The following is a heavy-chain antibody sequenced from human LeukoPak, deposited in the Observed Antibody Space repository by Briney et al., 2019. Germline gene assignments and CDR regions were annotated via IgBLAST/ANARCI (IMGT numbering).Heavy chain of an antibody. CDR3: ARNSYYDNSGEGAFDI. V-gene: IGHV4-61*05. D-gene: IGHD3-22*01. Sequence: SETLSLTCTVSGGSISSSSYYWGWIRQPPGRGLEWIGFIYQSGSASYNPSLQSRVTISIDKSKNQFSLNLSSVTAADTAVYYSARNSYYDNSGEGAFDIWGQGTMVTVSS. CDR1: GGSISSSSYY. CDR2: IYQSGSA. J-gene: IGHJ3*02.